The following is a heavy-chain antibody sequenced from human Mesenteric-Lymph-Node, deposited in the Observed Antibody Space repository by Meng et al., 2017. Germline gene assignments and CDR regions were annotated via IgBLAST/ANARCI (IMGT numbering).Heavy chain of an antibody. CDR2: IRYFGST. CDR1: GDSISNNDYY. CDR3: ASETGHKDGYKVDH. J-gene: IGHJ4*02. V-gene: IGHV4-39*06. D-gene: IGHD5-24*01. Sequence: GSLRLSCTVSGDSISNNDYYWGWIRQPQGMGLEWIASIRYFGSTYYKPSLKSRLAISMDTSRNQFPLNLSYVTAADTAVYYCASETGHKDGYKVDHWGQGTLVTVSS.